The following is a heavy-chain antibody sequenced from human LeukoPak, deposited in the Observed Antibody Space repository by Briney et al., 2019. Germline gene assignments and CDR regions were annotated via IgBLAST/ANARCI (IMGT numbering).Heavy chain of an antibody. J-gene: IGHJ5*02. CDR1: GFTFSRYW. D-gene: IGHD4-23*01. CDR3: ARPPVTTGVNWFGP. Sequence: SGGSLRLSCAASGFTFSRYWMHWVRQAPGKGLVWVSRINSDGSSTDYADSVKGRFTISRDNAKNTLYLQMNSLRAEDTAVYYCARPPVTTGVNWFGPWGQGTLVTVSS. CDR2: INSDGSST. V-gene: IGHV3-74*01.